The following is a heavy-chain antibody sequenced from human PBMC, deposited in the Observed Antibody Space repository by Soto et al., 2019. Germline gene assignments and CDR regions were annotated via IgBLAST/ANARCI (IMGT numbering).Heavy chain of an antibody. V-gene: IGHV3-11*01. D-gene: IGHD2-21*02. CDR1: GFTFSDYY. Sequence: SLRLSCAASGFTFSDYYMSWIRQAPGKGLEWVSYISSSGSTIYYADSVKGRFTISRDNAKNSLYLQMNSLRAEDTAVYYCAGAYCGGDCYSYQFDYWGQGTLVTVSS. CDR3: AGAYCGGDCYSYQFDY. J-gene: IGHJ4*02. CDR2: ISSSGSTI.